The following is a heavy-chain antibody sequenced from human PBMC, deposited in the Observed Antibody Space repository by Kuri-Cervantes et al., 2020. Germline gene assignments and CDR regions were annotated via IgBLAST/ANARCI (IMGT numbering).Heavy chain of an antibody. CDR3: ARVRGYSYGPFDY. D-gene: IGHD5-18*01. CDR1: GGSFSGYY. Sequence: ESLKISCAVYGGSFSGYYWSWIRQPPGKGLEWIGEINHSGSTNYNPSLKSRVTISVDTSKNQFSLKLSSVTAADTAVCYCARVRGYSYGPFDYWGQGTLVTVSS. J-gene: IGHJ4*02. CDR2: INHSGST. V-gene: IGHV4-34*01.